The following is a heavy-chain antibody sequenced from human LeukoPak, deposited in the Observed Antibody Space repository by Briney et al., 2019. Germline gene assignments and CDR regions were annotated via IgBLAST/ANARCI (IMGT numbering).Heavy chain of an antibody. D-gene: IGHD3-3*01. CDR1: GYTFTGYY. CDR3: ARGKGYDFWSGDFDY. J-gene: IGHJ4*02. Sequence: ASVKVSCKASGYTFTGYYMHWVRQAPGQGLEWMGWINPNSGGTNYAQKFQGRVTMTRDTSISTAYMELSRLRSDDTAVYYCARGKGYDFWSGDFDYWGQGTLVTVSS. CDR2: INPNSGGT. V-gene: IGHV1-2*02.